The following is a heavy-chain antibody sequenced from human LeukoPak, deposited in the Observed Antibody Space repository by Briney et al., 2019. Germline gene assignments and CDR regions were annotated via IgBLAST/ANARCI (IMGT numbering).Heavy chain of an antibody. V-gene: IGHV4-59*01. CDR1: GGSISSYY. CDR2: VFYSGST. CDR3: ARRMGSSWTFDY. Sequence: SETLSLTCTVSGGSISSYYWSWIRQPPGKELEWIGYVFYSGSTNYNPSLKSRVTISVDTSKNQFSLKLSSVTAADTAVHYCARRMGSSWTFDYWGQGTLVTVSS. J-gene: IGHJ4*02. D-gene: IGHD6-13*01.